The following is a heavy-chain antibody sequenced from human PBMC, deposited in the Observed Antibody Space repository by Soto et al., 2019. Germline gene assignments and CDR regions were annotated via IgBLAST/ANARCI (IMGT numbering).Heavy chain of an antibody. D-gene: IGHD6-19*01. CDR1: GFTFEDYA. V-gene: IGHV3-9*01. CDR3: AEDGEYSSAWYYFDY. Sequence: EVQLVESGGGLVQPGRSLRLSCAASGFTFEDYAMHWVRQAPGKGLEWVSGISWNSGSIGYADSVKGRFTISRDNTKKPLHLQRSNRRAEDTALYYCAEDGEYSSAWYYFDYWGQGTLVTVSS. J-gene: IGHJ4*02. CDR2: ISWNSGSI.